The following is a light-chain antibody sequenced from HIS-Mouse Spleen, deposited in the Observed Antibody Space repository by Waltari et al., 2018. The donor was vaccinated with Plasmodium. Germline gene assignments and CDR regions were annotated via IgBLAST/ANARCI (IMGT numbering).Light chain of an antibody. CDR3: YSTDSSGNHRV. J-gene: IGLJ3*02. CDR2: EDS. CDR1: ALPSTY. Sequence: SYELTQPPSVSVSPGQTARNTCSRDALPSTYAYEYQQKSGQAPVLVIYEDSKRPSGIPGRFSGSSSGTMATLTISGAQVEDEADYYCYSTDSSGNHRVFGGGTKLTVL. V-gene: IGLV3-10*01.